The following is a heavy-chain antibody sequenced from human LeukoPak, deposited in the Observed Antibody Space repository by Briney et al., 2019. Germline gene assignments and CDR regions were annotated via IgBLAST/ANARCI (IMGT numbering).Heavy chain of an antibody. CDR1: GGTFSSYA. CDR3: VLAGSGSYYLRFDY. Sequence: ASVKVSCKASGGTFSSYAISWVRQAPGQGLEWMGGIIPIFGTANYAQKFQGRVTITTDESTSTAYMELARLTNDDTALYYCVLAGSGSYYLRFDYWGQGTLVTVSS. D-gene: IGHD3-10*01. J-gene: IGHJ4*02. CDR2: IIPIFGTA. V-gene: IGHV1-69*05.